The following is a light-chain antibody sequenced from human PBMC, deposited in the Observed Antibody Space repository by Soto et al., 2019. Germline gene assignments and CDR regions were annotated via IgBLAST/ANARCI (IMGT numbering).Light chain of an antibody. CDR1: SSNIGNNY. CDR3: SSFSSDTTLFV. Sequence: QSVLTQPPSVSAAPGQKVTISCSGSSSNIGNNYVSWYQQLPGTAPKLIIYEVNYRPSGVSYRFSGSKSGNTASLTISGLQAEDEADYYCSSFSSDTTLFVFGGGTKLTVL. J-gene: IGLJ1*01. V-gene: IGLV1-51*01. CDR2: EVN.